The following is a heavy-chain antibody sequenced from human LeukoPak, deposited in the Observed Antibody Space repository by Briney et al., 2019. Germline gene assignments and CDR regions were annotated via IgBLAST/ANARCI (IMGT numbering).Heavy chain of an antibody. D-gene: IGHD3-22*01. CDR3: ARDSPTNYYDAG. J-gene: IGHJ4*02. V-gene: IGHV1-2*02. CDR2: INPNSGGT. Sequence: ASVKVSCKASGYTFTGYYMHWVRQAPGQGLEWMGWINPNSGGTNYAQKFQGRVTMTRDTSISTAYMELSRLRSDDTAVYYCARDSPTNYYDAGWGQGTLVTVSS. CDR1: GYTFTGYY.